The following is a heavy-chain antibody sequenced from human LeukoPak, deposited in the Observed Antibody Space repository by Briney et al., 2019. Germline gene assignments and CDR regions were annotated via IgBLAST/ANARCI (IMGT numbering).Heavy chain of an antibody. J-gene: IGHJ6*03. CDR1: GYTFTSYG. Sequence: ASVKVSCKASGYTFTSYGISWVRQAPGQGLEWMGWISAYNGNTNYAQKLQGRVTMTTDTSTSTAYMELRSLRSDDTAVYYCARDNYGSGSYYPRNYYYYNMDVWGKGTTVTVSS. CDR2: ISAYNGNT. V-gene: IGHV1-18*01. D-gene: IGHD3-10*01. CDR3: ARDNYGSGSYYPRNYYYYNMDV.